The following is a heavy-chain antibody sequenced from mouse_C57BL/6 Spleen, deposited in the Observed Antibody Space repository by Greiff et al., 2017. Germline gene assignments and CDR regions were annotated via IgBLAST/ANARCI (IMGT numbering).Heavy chain of an antibody. J-gene: IGHJ2*01. D-gene: IGHD1-1*01. CDR2: INPSTGGT. CDR1: GYSFTGYY. V-gene: IGHV1-42*01. CDR3: ASRYYGSSYNY. Sequence: VQLQQSGPELVKPGASVKISCKASGYSFTGYYMNWVKQSPEKSLEWIGEINPSTGGTTHNQKFKAKATLTVDKSSSTAYMQLKCLTAEDSAVYYCASRYYGSSYNYWGQGTTLTVSS.